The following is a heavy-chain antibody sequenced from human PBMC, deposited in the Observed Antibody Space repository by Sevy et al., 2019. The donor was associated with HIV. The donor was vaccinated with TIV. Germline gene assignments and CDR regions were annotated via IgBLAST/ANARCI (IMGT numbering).Heavy chain of an antibody. V-gene: IGHV3-15*01. D-gene: IGHD2-21*01. Sequence: GGSLRLSCAASGFTFSNAWMSWVRQAPGKGLEWVGRIKSKTDGGTTDYAAPVKGRFTISRDNSKNTLYLQMNSLKTENTAIYYCTADSKKRRLYSLLDFWGQGTLVTVSS. CDR2: IKSKTDGGTT. CDR1: GFTFSNAW. J-gene: IGHJ4*01. CDR3: TADSKKRRLYSLLDF.